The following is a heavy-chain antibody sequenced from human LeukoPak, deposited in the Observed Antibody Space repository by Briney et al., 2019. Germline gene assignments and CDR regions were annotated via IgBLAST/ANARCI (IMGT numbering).Heavy chain of an antibody. CDR3: AKDQTYDFWSGYLIDY. J-gene: IGHJ4*02. D-gene: IGHD3-3*01. Sequence: GGSLRLSCAASGFPLSSHAMSWVRQAPGKGLEWVSATSSSDAGTYYADSVKGRFTISRDNSKNTLYLQMNSLRAEDTAVYYCAKDQTYDFWSGYLIDYWGQGTLVTVSS. CDR1: GFPLSSHA. V-gene: IGHV3-23*01. CDR2: TSSSDAGT.